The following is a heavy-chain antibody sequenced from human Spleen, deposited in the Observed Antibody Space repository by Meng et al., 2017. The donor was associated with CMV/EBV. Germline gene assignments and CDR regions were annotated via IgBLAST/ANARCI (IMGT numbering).Heavy chain of an antibody. CDR2: ISSSSSYI. V-gene: IGHV3-21*01. CDR3: ARLTTMVAFDI. Sequence: GESLKISCAGSGFTFSSYEMNWVRQAPGKGLEWVSSISSSSSYIYYADSVKGRFTISRDNAKNSLYLQMNSLRAEDTAVYYCARLTTMVAFDIWGQGTMVTVSS. D-gene: IGHD3-10*01. J-gene: IGHJ3*02. CDR1: GFTFSSYE.